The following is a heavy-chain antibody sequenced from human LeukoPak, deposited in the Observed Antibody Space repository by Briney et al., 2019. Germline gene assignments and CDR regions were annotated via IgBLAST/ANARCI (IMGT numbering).Heavy chain of an antibody. Sequence: GGSLRLSCAASGFTFSSYGMHWVRQAPGKGLEWVAFIRYDGSNKYYADSVKGRFTISRDNSKNTLYLQMNGLRAEDTAVYYCAKVRIVGAYFDYWGQGTLVTVSS. J-gene: IGHJ4*02. CDR3: AKVRIVGAYFDY. CDR2: IRYDGSNK. CDR1: GFTFSSYG. V-gene: IGHV3-30*02. D-gene: IGHD1-26*01.